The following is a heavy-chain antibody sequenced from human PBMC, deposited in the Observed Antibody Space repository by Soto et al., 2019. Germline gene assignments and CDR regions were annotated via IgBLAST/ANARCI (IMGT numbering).Heavy chain of an antibody. D-gene: IGHD1-26*01. J-gene: IGHJ4*02. CDR1: GGAFNNYI. CDR2: IIPMFGTP. CDR3: ARGRDQPPVGLYFDS. Sequence: QVQLVQSGAEVKKPGSSVKVSCKASGGAFNNYIFDWVRQAPGRGLEWMGGIIPMFGTPKYAQTFQDRITISADVSTGTAYMELTSLRFDDTAVYYCARGRDQPPVGLYFDSWGEGTRVTVSS. V-gene: IGHV1-69*01.